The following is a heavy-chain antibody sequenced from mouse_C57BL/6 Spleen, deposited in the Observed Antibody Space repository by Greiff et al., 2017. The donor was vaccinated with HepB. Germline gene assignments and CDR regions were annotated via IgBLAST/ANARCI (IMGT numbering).Heavy chain of an antibody. V-gene: IGHV1-85*01. CDR2: IYPRDGST. J-gene: IGHJ3*01. CDR1: GYTFTSYD. Sequence: VKLQESGPELVKPGASVKLSCKASGYTFTSYDINWVKQRPGQGLEWIGWIYPRDGSTKYNEKFKGKATLTVDTSSSTAYMELHSLTSEDSAVYFCARALYYYGSSYWFAYWGQGTLVTVSA. D-gene: IGHD1-1*01. CDR3: ARALYYYGSSYWFAY.